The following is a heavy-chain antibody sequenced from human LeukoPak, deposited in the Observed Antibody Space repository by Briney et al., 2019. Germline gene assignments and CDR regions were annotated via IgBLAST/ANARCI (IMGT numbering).Heavy chain of an antibody. J-gene: IGHJ3*02. D-gene: IGHD6-19*01. Sequence: PGGSLRLSCAASGFTFSSYAMSWVRQAPGKGLEWVSAISGSGGSTYYADSVKGRFTISRDNSKNTLYLQMNSLRAEDTAVYYCAKAVQVSPYSSGWYDDAFDIWGQGTMVTVSS. V-gene: IGHV3-23*01. CDR2: ISGSGGST. CDR1: GFTFSSYA. CDR3: AKAVQVSPYSSGWYDDAFDI.